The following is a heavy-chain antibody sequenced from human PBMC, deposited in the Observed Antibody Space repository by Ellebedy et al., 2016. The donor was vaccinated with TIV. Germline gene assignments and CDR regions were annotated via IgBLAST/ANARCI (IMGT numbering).Heavy chain of an antibody. Sequence: SETLSLXCTVSGGSISRDCWSWIRQSPGKGLEWIGYIYYSGSTNYNPSLKSRVTISVDTSKNQFSLNLNSVTAADTALYYCARIWFGDLLSPEGDVWGQGTTVTVSS. J-gene: IGHJ6*02. CDR1: GGSISRDC. D-gene: IGHD3-10*01. V-gene: IGHV4-59*08. CDR3: ARIWFGDLLSPEGDV. CDR2: IYYSGST.